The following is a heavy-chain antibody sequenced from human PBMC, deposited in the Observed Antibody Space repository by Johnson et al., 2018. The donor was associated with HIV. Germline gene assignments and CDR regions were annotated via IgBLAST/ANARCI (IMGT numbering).Heavy chain of an antibody. V-gene: IGHV3-7*01. CDR3: ARGRWLQLDAFDL. CDR2: IKQDGSKK. CDR1: GFTFSSYA. Sequence: VQLVESGGGLVQPGRSLRLSCTASGFTFSSYAMSWVRQAPGKGLEWVANIKQDGSKKYYVGSVRGRFTISRDNANNSLILQMNSLRVEDTAVYYCARGRWLQLDAFDLWGQGTMVSVPS. D-gene: IGHD5-24*01. J-gene: IGHJ3*01.